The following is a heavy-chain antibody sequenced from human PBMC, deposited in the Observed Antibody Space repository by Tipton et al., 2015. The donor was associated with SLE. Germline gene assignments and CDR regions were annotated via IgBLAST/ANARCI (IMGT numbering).Heavy chain of an antibody. Sequence: TLSLTCAVYGGSFSGYYWSWIRQPPGKGLEWIGEINHSGSTNYNPSLKSRVTISVDTSKNQFSLKLSSVTAADTAVYYCARDRGSGWSDHDAFDIWGQGTMVTVSS. CDR1: GGSFSGYY. CDR3: ARDRGSGWSDHDAFDI. CDR2: INHSGST. V-gene: IGHV4-34*01. J-gene: IGHJ3*02. D-gene: IGHD6-19*01.